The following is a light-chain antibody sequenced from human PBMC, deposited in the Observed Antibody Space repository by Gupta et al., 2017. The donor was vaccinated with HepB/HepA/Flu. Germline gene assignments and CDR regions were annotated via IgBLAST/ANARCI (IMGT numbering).Light chain of an antibody. CDR2: NNN. J-gene: IGLJ3*02. CDR3: AAGDDSLDDWE. V-gene: IGLV1-44*01. Sequence: QVPGTAPKIIIFNNNQRPSGVPDRVSGSKSGTSAALAISGHQSEDEAEYYCAAGDDSLDDWEFGGGTKLTVL.